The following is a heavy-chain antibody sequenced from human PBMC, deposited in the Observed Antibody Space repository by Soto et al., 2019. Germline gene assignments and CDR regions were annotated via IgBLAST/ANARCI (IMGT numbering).Heavy chain of an antibody. V-gene: IGHV5-10-1*01. Sequence: PGASLKISCKGSGSSFACYWSTWVRQKPGKGLEWMGRIDPSDSPTYYSPSFRGHVTISVTKSITTVFLQLSSLRASDTAMYYCARQRYDSDTGPNFQYYFDSWGQGTPVTVSS. CDR3: ARQRYDSDTGPNFQYYFDS. D-gene: IGHD3-22*01. CDR1: GSSFACYW. J-gene: IGHJ4*02. CDR2: IDPSDSPT.